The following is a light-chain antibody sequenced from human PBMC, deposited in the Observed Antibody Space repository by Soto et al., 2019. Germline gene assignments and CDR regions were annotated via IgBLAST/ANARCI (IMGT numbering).Light chain of an antibody. J-gene: IGKJ4*01. CDR2: DAS. Sequence: VMTQSPATRSVSPGARATLSCRASQSVNSNLAWYHQKLGQAPRVLIYDASSRASGVPARFSVSGSGTDLTLAISSLEPEDVEVYYGQQRSNWPLTFGRGTKVDI. CDR3: QQRSNWPLT. CDR1: QSVNSN. V-gene: IGKV3-11*01.